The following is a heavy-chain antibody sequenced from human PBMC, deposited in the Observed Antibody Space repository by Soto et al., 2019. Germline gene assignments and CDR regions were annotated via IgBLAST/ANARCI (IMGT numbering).Heavy chain of an antibody. J-gene: IGHJ3*02. CDR2: ILVGGST. CDR3: AKATATGGGAFDI. D-gene: IGHD2-8*02. V-gene: IGHV3-23*01. Sequence: GGSLRLSCAASGFICSSYDMSWVRQAPGKGLEWVSTILVGGSTHYEDSVKGRFTISRDGSKNTVYLQMNSLTAGDTAVYYCAKATATGGGAFDICGQGTMVTVSS. CDR1: GFICSSYD.